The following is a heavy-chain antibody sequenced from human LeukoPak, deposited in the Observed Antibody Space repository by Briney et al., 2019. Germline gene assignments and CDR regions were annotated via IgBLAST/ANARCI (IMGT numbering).Heavy chain of an antibody. J-gene: IGHJ2*01. CDR2: FDPEDGET. D-gene: IGHD2-2*02. CDR3: ATSVVVPAAIRDWYFDL. CDR1: GYTLTELS. V-gene: IGHV1-24*01. Sequence: GASVKVSCKVSGYTLTELSMHWVRQAPGKGLEWMGGFDPEDGETIYAQKFQGRVTMTEDTSTDTAYMELSSLRSEDTAVYYCATSVVVPAAIRDWYFDLWGRGTLVTVSS.